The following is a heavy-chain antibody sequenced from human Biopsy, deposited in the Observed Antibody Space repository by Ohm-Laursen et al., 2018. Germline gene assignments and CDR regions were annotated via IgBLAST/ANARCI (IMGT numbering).Heavy chain of an antibody. CDR3: GNEVHGRDY. D-gene: IGHD2-15*01. V-gene: IGHV4-34*01. Sequence: SETLSPTCAVNGEPSSGYFWNWIRQPPGKGLEWIGQINQSGGTNYNPSLKSRVNISADKSNNQFSLKLTSVTSADTAVYFCGNEVHGRDYWGRGTLVTVSS. CDR2: INQSGGT. CDR1: GEPSSGYF. J-gene: IGHJ4*02.